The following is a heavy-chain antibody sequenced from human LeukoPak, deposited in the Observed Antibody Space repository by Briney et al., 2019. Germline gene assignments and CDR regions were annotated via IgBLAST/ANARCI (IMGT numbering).Heavy chain of an antibody. CDR2: IYYSGTT. J-gene: IGHJ3*02. CDR1: GASISCSGHF. Sequence: SETLSLNCSVSGASISCSGHFLGWIRQPPGKCLEWLGSIYYSGTTHYNPSLKSRVTISVDTTKNQFSLKLTSVTAADTAVFYCVRDNTDFRGVFRTSQKFDVFDIWGQGTVVTVSS. CDR3: VRDNTDFRGVFRTSQKFDVFDI. V-gene: IGHV4-39*02. D-gene: IGHD3-10*01.